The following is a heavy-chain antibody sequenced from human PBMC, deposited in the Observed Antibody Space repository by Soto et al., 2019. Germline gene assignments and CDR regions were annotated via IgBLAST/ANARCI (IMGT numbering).Heavy chain of an antibody. J-gene: IGHJ6*03. CDR1: GYTFTSYD. D-gene: IGHD3-3*01. Sequence: GASVKVSCKASGYTFTSYDINWVRQATGQGLEWMGWMNPNSGNTGYAQKFQGRVTMTRNTSISTAYMELSSLRSEDTAVYYCARGRRITIFGVVIPDYYYMDVWGKGTTVTVS. CDR3: ARGRRITIFGVVIPDYYYMDV. CDR2: MNPNSGNT. V-gene: IGHV1-8*01.